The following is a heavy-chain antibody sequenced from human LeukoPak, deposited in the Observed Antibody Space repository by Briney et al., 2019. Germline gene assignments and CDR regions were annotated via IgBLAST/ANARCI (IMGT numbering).Heavy chain of an antibody. CDR2: IKQAGSEK. J-gene: IGHJ4*02. CDR1: GFIFTNYW. CDR3: ARKVGAHDY. D-gene: IGHD1-26*01. V-gene: IGHV3-7*01. Sequence: GGSLRLSCAASGFIFTNYWMTWVRQAPGKGLEWVANIKQAGSEKYYVDSVKGRFTISRDNARNSLFLQMNSLRAEDTAVYYCARKVGAHDYWGQGTLVTVSS.